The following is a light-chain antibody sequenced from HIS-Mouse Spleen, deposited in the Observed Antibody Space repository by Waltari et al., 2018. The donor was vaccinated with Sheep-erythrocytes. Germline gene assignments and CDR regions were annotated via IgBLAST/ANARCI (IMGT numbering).Light chain of an antibody. J-gene: IGLJ2*01. Sequence: QSVLTQPPSVSGAPGPGGPLPCPGRHPTIRAGQDVHRYQQLPGTAPKLLIYGNSNRPSGVPDRFSGSKSGTSASLAITGLQAEDEADYYCQSYDSSLSGSVFGGGTKLTVL. V-gene: IGLV1-40*01. CDR3: QSYDSSLSGSV. CDR1: HPTIRAGQD. CDR2: GNS.